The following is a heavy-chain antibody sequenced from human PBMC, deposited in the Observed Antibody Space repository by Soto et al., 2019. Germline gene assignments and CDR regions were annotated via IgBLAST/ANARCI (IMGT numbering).Heavy chain of an antibody. CDR2: ISGSGGST. Sequence: GGSLRLCWAAAGGTFSSYARSWVRQSPGKGLEGVSAISGSGGSTYYADSVKVLFTIARDNSKNTLYLQMNSLRAEDTAVYYCAKAYPFEFPYYFDYWGQRTLVTVPS. CDR3: AKAYPFEFPYYFDY. CDR1: GGTFSSYA. J-gene: IGHJ4*02. D-gene: IGHD2-21*01. V-gene: IGHV3-23*01.